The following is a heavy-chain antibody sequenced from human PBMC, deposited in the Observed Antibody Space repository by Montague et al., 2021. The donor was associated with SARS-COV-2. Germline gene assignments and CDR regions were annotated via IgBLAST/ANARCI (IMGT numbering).Heavy chain of an antibody. CDR3: ARAVRGVIILSPYYAMDV. CDR2: INHSGRT. V-gene: IGHV4-34*01. CDR1: GGSFSAYY. Sequence: SETLSLTCAVYGGSFSAYYWNWIRQPPGKGLKWIGDINHSGRTNFNPSLKSRVTVSLDTSKNQFSLKLRSVTAADTAVYYCARAVRGVIILSPYYAMDVWGQGTSVTVSS. D-gene: IGHD3-10*01. J-gene: IGHJ6*02.